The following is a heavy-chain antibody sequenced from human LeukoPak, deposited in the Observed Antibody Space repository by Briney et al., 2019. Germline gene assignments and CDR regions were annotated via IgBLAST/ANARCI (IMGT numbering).Heavy chain of an antibody. CDR3: ARHRNTSCFDY. V-gene: IGHV4-39*01. D-gene: IGHD2-2*01. J-gene: IGHJ4*02. Sequence: PSETLSLTCTVSGDSISSSSYYWGWVRQPPGKGLEWIGTIYYSGSTYYNPSLKSRVTISVDTSKNHFSLKLPSVTAADTAVYYCARHRNTSCFDYWGQGTLVTVSS. CDR2: IYYSGST. CDR1: GDSISSSSYY.